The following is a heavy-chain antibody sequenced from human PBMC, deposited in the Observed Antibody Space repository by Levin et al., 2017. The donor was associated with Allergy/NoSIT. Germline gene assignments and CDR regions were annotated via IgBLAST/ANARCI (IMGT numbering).Heavy chain of an antibody. CDR2: ISTYNGNT. Sequence: ASVKVSCKASGYTFINYGISWVRQAPGQGLEWMGWISTYNGNTNYAQKLQGRVTMTTDTSTSAAYMELKSLRSDGTAVYYCATDLPDIGSFRQGRALYNWGQGTLVTVSS. CDR1: GYTFINYG. J-gene: IGHJ4*02. CDR3: ATDLPDIGSFRQGRALYN. V-gene: IGHV1-18*01. D-gene: IGHD1-26*01.